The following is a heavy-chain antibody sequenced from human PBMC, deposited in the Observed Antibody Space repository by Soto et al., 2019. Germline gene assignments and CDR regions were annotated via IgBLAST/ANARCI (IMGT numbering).Heavy chain of an antibody. J-gene: IGHJ6*02. CDR1: GVTVSSNY. D-gene: IGHD3-22*01. CDR2: SGSGGST. CDR3: ARRITMIVVVIHYGMDV. V-gene: IGHV3-53*01. Sequence: GGSLRLSCAASGVTVSSNYMSWVRQAPGKGLEWVSVSGSGGSTYYADSVKGRFTISRDNSKNTLYLQMNSLGAEDTAVYYCARRITMIVVVIHYGMDVWGQGTTVTVSS.